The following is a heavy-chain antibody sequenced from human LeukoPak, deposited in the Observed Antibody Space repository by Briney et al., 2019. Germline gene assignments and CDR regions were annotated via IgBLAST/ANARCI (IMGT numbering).Heavy chain of an antibody. CDR2: ISSSSNYI. V-gene: IGHV3-21*01. CDR3: ARDPRRDIVVVPAAIPEDYYMDV. Sequence: PGGSLRLSCAASGFTFSSYAMNWVRQAPGKGLEWVSSISSSSNYIYYADSVKGRFTISRDNAKNSLYLQMNSLRAEDTAVYYCARDPRRDIVVVPAAIPEDYYMDVWGKGTTVTDSS. J-gene: IGHJ6*03. D-gene: IGHD2-2*02. CDR1: GFTFSSYA.